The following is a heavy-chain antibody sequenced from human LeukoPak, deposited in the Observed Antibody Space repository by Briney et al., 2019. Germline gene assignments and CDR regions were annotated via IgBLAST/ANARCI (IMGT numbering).Heavy chain of an antibody. V-gene: IGHV3-23*01. CDR1: GFTFRKSA. J-gene: IGHJ6*03. D-gene: IGHD3-10*01. CDR2: ISGSGDIT. Sequence: GGSLRLSCAASGFTFRKSAMTWVRQAPGKGLEWVSAISGSGDITYYADSVKGRFTISRDNSKNTLHLQMNNLRAEDTAFYYSTTAYHGSGRIGIYFYYMDAWGNGTTVTVSS. CDR3: TTAYHGSGRIGIYFYYMDA.